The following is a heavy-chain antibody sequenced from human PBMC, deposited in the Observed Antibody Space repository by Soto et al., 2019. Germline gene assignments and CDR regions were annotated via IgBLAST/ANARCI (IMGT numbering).Heavy chain of an antibody. J-gene: IGHJ4*02. CDR1: GYSFTSYW. D-gene: IGHD4-4*01. Sequence: EVQLVQSGAEVKKPGESLRISCEGSGYSFTSYWISWVRQMPGKGLEWMGRIDPSDSFVNYSPSFQGTVSISADKSISTAYLQWSSLKASDTAVYYCARHAVSAYRGREDYWGQGTLVTVSS. CDR2: IDPSDSFV. V-gene: IGHV5-10-1*03. CDR3: ARHAVSAYRGREDY.